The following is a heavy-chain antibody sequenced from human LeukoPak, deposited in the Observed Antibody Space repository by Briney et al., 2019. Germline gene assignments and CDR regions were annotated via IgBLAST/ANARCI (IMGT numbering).Heavy chain of an antibody. Sequence: SETLSLTCTVSGGSISSYYWSWIRQPPGKGLEWIGYIYYSGSTNYNPSLRSRLTISVDTSKNQFSLKLSSVTAADTAVYFCARHSGSSVLIWFDPWGQGTLVSVSS. CDR3: ARHSGSSVLIWFDP. D-gene: IGHD6-6*01. J-gene: IGHJ5*02. CDR1: GGSISSYY. CDR2: IYYSGST. V-gene: IGHV4-59*08.